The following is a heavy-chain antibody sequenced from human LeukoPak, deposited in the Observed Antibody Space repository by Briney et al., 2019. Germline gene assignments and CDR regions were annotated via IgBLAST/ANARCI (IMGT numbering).Heavy chain of an antibody. J-gene: IGHJ6*02. Sequence: ASVKVSCKASGYTFTSYGISWVRQAPGQGLEWMGRIIPILGIANYAQKFQGRVTITADKSTSTAYMELSSLRSEDTAVYYCARDWRYGSGSFPYYYYGMDVWGQGTTVTVSS. CDR2: IIPILGIA. D-gene: IGHD3-10*01. CDR1: GYTFTSYG. CDR3: ARDWRYGSGSFPYYYYGMDV. V-gene: IGHV1-69*04.